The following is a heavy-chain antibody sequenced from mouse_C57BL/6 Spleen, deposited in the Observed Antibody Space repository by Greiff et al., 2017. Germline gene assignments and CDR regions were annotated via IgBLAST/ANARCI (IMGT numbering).Heavy chain of an antibody. V-gene: IGHV1-82*01. CDR3: ARPVLYYSNHAMDY. D-gene: IGHD2-5*01. J-gene: IGHJ4*01. CDR2: IYPGDGDT. Sequence: VQLQQSGPELVKPGASVKISCKASGYAFSSSWMNWVKQRPGKGLEWIGRIYPGDGDTNYTGKFKGKATLTADTSSSTAYMQLSSLTSEDSAVYFCARPVLYYSNHAMDYWGQGTSVTVSS. CDR1: GYAFSSSW.